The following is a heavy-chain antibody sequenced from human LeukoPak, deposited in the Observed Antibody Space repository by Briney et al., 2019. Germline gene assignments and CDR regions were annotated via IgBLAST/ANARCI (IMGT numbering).Heavy chain of an antibody. V-gene: IGHV3-30-3*01. CDR1: GFTFSSYA. CDR3: ARVFGFGYSYYFDY. CDR2: ISYDGSNK. J-gene: IGHJ4*02. D-gene: IGHD2-15*01. Sequence: PGRSLRLSWAASGFTFSSYAMHWVRQAPGKGLEWVAVISYDGSNKYYADSVKGRFTISRDNSKNTLYLQMNSLRAEDTAVYYCARVFGFGYSYYFDYWGQGTLVTVSS.